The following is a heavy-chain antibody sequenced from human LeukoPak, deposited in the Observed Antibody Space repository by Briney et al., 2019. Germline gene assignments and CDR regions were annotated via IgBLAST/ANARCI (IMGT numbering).Heavy chain of an antibody. CDR3: ARALQYAIFGVVQTNWFDP. V-gene: IGHV4-30-2*01. CDR1: GGSISSGGYY. J-gene: IGHJ5*02. CDR2: IYHSGST. Sequence: SETLSLTCTVSGGSISSGGYYWSWIRQPPGKGLEWIGYIYHSGSTYYNPSLKGRVTISVDRSKNQFSLKLSSVTAADTAVYYCARALQYAIFGVVQTNWFDPWGQGTLVTVSS. D-gene: IGHD3-3*01.